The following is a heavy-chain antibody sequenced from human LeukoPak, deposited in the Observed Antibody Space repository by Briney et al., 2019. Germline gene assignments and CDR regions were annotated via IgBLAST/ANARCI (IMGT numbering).Heavy chain of an antibody. CDR3: ARGGQDHYDY. J-gene: IGHJ4*02. Sequence: GSSVKVSCKASGGTFSSYAINWVRQATGQGLEWMGWMNPNSGNTGYAQKFQGRVTMTRNTSISTAYMELSSLRSEDTAVYYCARGGQDHYDYWGQGTLVTVSS. CDR2: MNPNSGNT. V-gene: IGHV1-8*02. CDR1: GGTFSSYA. D-gene: IGHD1-14*01.